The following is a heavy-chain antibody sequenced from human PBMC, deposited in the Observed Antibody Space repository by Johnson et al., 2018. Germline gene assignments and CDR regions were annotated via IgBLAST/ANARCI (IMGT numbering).Heavy chain of an antibody. CDR1: GYTFNSYD. J-gene: IGHJ4*02. CDR2: MNPNSGNT. D-gene: IGHD3-3*02. V-gene: IGHV1-8*01. Sequence: QVQLVQSGAEVKKPGASVKVSCKTSGYTFNSYDINWVRQATGQGLEWMGWMNPNSGNTAYAQRFQGRVTMPRNTPIRPAYMELSSLTTEATAGYYCSKEGRGPFFWGQGTLVTVSS. CDR3: SKEGRGPFF.